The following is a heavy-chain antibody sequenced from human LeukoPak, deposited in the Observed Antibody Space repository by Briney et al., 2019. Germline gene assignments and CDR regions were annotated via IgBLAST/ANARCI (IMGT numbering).Heavy chain of an antibody. J-gene: IGHJ4*02. D-gene: IGHD3-22*01. CDR1: GFTFSSYS. CDR3: ARVGYYDSSGYY. CDR2: ISSSSSYI. V-gene: IGHV3-21*01. Sequence: SGGSLRLPCAASGFTFSSYSMNWVRQAPGKGLEWVSSISSSSSYIYYADSVKGRFTISRGNAKNSLYLQMNSLRAEDTDVYYCARVGYYDSSGYYWGQGTLVTVSS.